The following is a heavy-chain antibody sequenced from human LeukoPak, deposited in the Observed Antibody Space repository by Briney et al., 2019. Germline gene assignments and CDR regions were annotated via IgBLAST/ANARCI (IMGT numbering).Heavy chain of an antibody. CDR2: ISAYNGNT. Sequence: ASVKVSCKASGYTFTSYGISWVRQAPGQGLEWMGWISAYNGNTNYAQKLQGRVTMTTDTSTSTAYMELRSLRSDDTAVYYCARGPPTYYYGSGSFPNDYWGQGTLVTVSS. CDR3: ARGPPTYYYGSGSFPNDY. D-gene: IGHD3-10*01. V-gene: IGHV1-18*01. CDR1: GYTFTSYG. J-gene: IGHJ4*02.